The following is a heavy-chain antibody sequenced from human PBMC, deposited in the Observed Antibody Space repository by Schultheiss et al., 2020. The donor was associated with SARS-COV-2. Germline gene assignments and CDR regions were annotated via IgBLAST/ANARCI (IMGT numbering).Heavy chain of an antibody. D-gene: IGHD6-19*01. CDR1: GFTFTTYA. V-gene: IGHV3-30*02. CDR2: IWYDGSNK. J-gene: IGHJ6*02. Sequence: GGSLRLSCAASGFTFTTYAMHWVRQAPGKGLEWVAVIWYDGSNKYYADSVKGRFTISRDNSKNTLYLQMNSLRAEDTAVYYCAKDLDQWLAPIGPGMDVWGQGTTVTVSS. CDR3: AKDLDQWLAPIGPGMDV.